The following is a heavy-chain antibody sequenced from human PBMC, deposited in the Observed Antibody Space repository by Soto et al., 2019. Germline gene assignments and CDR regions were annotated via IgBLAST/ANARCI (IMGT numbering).Heavy chain of an antibody. Sequence: GGSLRLSCAASGFTFRSYTMNWVRQAPGKGLEWVSFISGSSSYIDYADSVKGRFTISRDNAKNSLYLQMNSLRAEDTAVYYCARDPYNNNWFDPWGQGTLVTVSS. CDR1: GFTFRSYT. CDR2: ISGSSSYI. D-gene: IGHD1-20*01. V-gene: IGHV3-21*01. CDR3: ARDPYNNNWFDP. J-gene: IGHJ5*02.